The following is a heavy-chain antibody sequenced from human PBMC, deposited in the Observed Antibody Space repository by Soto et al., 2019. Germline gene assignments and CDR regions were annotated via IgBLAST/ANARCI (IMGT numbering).Heavy chain of an antibody. D-gene: IGHD3-22*01. CDR3: AILGGEYYDGRDPLYYYYGMDV. J-gene: IGHJ6*02. Sequence: SETLSLTCTVSGGSISSSSYYWGWIRQPPGKGLEWIGSIYYSGSTYYNPSLKSRVTISVDTSKNQFSLKLSSVTAADTAVYYCAILGGEYYDGRDPLYYYYGMDVWGQGTTVTVSS. CDR2: IYYSGST. V-gene: IGHV4-39*01. CDR1: GGSISSSSYY.